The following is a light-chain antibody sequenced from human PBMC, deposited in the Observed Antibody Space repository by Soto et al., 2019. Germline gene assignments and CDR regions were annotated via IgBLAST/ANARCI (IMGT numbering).Light chain of an antibody. V-gene: IGLV1-40*01. J-gene: IGLJ1*01. Sequence: QSVLTQPPSVSGAPGQRVTISFTGSSSNIGPTYDVHWYQQLPGTAPKLLIYANTNRPSGVPDRFSGSKSGTSASLAITGLEAEDEADYYCQSYDSSLNGYVFGNGTKLTVL. CDR2: ANT. CDR1: SSNIGPTYD. CDR3: QSYDSSLNGYV.